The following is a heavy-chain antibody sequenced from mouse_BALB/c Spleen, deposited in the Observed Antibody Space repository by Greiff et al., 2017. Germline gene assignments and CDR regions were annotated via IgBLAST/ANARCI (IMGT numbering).Heavy chain of an antibody. J-gene: IGHJ3*01. Sequence: VQLQQPGAELVKPGASVKLSCKASGYTFTSYWMHWVKQRPGQGLEWIGEIDPSDSYTNYNQKFKGKATLTVDKSSSTAYMQLSSLTSEDSAVYYCANYYGSSYSWFAYWGQGTLVTVSA. V-gene: IGHV1-69*02. CDR1: GYTFTSYW. CDR2: IDPSDSYT. D-gene: IGHD1-1*01. CDR3: ANYYGSSYSWFAY.